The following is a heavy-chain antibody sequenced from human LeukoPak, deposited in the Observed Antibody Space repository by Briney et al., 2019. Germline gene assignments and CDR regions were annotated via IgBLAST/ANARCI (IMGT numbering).Heavy chain of an antibody. CDR3: ARDQVDRIWYFDY. Sequence: GGSLRLSCAASGFTFSSYSMNWVRQAPGKGLEWVSPISSNSIYVFYADSMKGRLTISRDNAKNSLSLQMNSLRAEDTAVYYCARDQVDRIWYFDYWGQGTLVTVSS. V-gene: IGHV3-21*01. J-gene: IGHJ4*02. CDR1: GFTFSSYS. D-gene: IGHD1-14*01. CDR2: ISSNSIYV.